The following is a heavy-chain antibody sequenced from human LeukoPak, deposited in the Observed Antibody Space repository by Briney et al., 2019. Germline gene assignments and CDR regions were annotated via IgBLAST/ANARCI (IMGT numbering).Heavy chain of an antibody. CDR2: IYPRDGST. V-gene: IGHV1-46*01. CDR1: GYTFTSNY. J-gene: IGHJ4*02. CDR3: ARDQEGFDY. Sequence: ASVKVSCKASGYTFTSNYIHWVRQAPGQGLEWMGMIYPRDGSTSYAQKFQGRVTVTRGTSTSTVHMELSGLRSEDTAVYYCARDQEGFDYRGQGTLVTVSS.